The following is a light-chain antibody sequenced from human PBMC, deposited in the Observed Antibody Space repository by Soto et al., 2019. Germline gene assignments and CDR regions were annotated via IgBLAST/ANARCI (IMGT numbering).Light chain of an antibody. CDR2: SNN. V-gene: IGLV1-44*01. CDR1: SSNIGSNT. CDR3: AAWDDSLNAEV. Sequence: QSVLTQPPSASGTPGQRVTISCSGSSSNIGSNTVNWYQQLPGTAPKLLIYSNNQRPSGVPDRVSGSKSGTSASLAISGLQSEDEADYYCAAWDDSLNAEVFGGGTQLTVL. J-gene: IGLJ7*01.